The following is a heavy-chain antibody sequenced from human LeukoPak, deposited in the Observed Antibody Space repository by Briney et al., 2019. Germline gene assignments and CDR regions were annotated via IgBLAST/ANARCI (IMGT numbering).Heavy chain of an antibody. V-gene: IGHV3-11*01. J-gene: IGHJ4*02. CDR2: ISPGGGAT. CDR3: AGGLDIAVAGPGGYFDY. D-gene: IGHD6-19*01. CDR1: GFTFGDYH. Sequence: PGGSLRLSCAASGFTFGDYHMNWIRQAPGKGPEWVSYISPGGGATSFADSVKGRFAISRANARNSLYLQMNGLTAEDTAVYYCAGGLDIAVAGPGGYFDYWGQGTLVTVSS.